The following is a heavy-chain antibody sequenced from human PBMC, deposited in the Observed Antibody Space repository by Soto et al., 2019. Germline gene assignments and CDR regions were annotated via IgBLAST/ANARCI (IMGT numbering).Heavy chain of an antibody. D-gene: IGHD6-13*01. V-gene: IGHV1-18*04. Sequence: QVQLVQSGAEVKKPGASVKVSCKASGYTFTSYGITWVRQAPGQGLEWMGWISAYNGNTHYAQNLQGRVTMTTDTSTSTAYMELRSLRSDDTAVYYCARVAVPRRIAAAAPPYNWFDLWGQGTLVTVSS. CDR1: GYTFTSYG. CDR2: ISAYNGNT. J-gene: IGHJ5*02. CDR3: ARVAVPRRIAAAAPPYNWFDL.